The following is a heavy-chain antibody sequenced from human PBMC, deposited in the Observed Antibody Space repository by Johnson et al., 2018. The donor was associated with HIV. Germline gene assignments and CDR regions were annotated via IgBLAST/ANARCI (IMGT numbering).Heavy chain of an antibody. J-gene: IGHJ3*02. CDR1: GFTFSSYG. CDR3: AKEKFYGNYAIDGGNAFDI. CDR2: IWYDGSNK. D-gene: IGHD4-11*01. Sequence: VQLVESGGGVVPPGRSLRLSCAASGFTFSSYGMHWVRQAPGKGLEWVAVIWYDGSNKYYADSVKGRFTISRDNSKNTLYLQMNSRRAEDTAVDYCAKEKFYGNYAIDGGNAFDIWGQGTMVTVSS. V-gene: IGHV3-33*06.